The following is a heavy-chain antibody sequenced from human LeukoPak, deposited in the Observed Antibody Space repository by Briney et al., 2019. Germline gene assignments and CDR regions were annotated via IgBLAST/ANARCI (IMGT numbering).Heavy chain of an antibody. J-gene: IGHJ4*02. V-gene: IGHV1-18*01. CDR1: GYTFTTYG. CDR3: ARPIAAAELFFDH. CDR2: ISTYNGNT. Sequence: ASVKVSCKASGYTFTTYGISWVRQAPGQGLEWMGRISTYNGNTNYAQKLQGRVTMTTDTSTSTVYMELRSLRSDDTAVYYCARPIAAAELFFDHWGQGTLVTVSS. D-gene: IGHD6-13*01.